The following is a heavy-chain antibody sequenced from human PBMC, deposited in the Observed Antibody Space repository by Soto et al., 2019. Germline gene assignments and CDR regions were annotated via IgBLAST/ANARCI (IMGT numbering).Heavy chain of an antibody. CDR3: ARVAAAHYFDY. J-gene: IGHJ4*02. Sequence: PGGSLRLSCAASGFPFSTSSMSWVRQAPGKGLEWVSSLTSSSSFIYYADSVKGRFTISRDNAKNSLSLQMNTLSADDTAVYYCARVAAAHYFDYWGQGTLVTVSS. CDR1: GFPFSTSS. CDR2: LTSSSSFI. D-gene: IGHD6-13*01. V-gene: IGHV3-21*01.